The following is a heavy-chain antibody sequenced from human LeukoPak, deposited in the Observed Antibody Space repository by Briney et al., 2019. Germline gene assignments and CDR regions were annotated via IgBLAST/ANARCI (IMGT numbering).Heavy chain of an antibody. CDR2: ISGSGSDI. V-gene: IGHV3-11*01. CDR1: GGSFSGYY. Sequence: LSLTCAVYGGSFSGYYMSWIRQAPGKGLEWVSYISGSGSDISYADSVKGRFTVSRDNAKDSLYLQMNSLRAEDTAVYYCGTHAGRTGSDDWGQGTLVTVSS. CDR3: GTHAGRTGSDD. J-gene: IGHJ4*02. D-gene: IGHD3/OR15-3a*01.